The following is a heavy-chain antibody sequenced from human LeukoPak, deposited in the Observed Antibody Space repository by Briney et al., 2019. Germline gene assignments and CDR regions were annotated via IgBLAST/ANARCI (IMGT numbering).Heavy chain of an antibody. D-gene: IGHD3-22*01. V-gene: IGHV1-24*01. CDR3: ATDYYDSSGYYYFDY. CDR1: GYTLTELS. J-gene: IGHJ4*02. Sequence: ASVKVSCKVSGYTLTELSMHCVRQAPGKGLEWMGGFDPEDGETIYAQKFQGRVTMTEDTSTDTAYMELSSLRSEDTAVYYCATDYYDSSGYYYFDYWGQGTLVTVSS. CDR2: FDPEDGET.